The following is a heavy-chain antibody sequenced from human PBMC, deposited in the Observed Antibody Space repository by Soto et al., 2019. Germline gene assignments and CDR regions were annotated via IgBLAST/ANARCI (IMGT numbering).Heavy chain of an antibody. CDR2: IYYSGST. Sequence: QVQLQESGPGLVKPSETLSLTCTVSGGSISSYYWNWIRQPPGKGLEWIGYIYYSGSTNYNPSLKSRVTISVDTSKNQFSLKLSSVTAADTAVYYCARRYSSSMDVWGQGTTVTVSS. CDR1: GGSISSYY. CDR3: ARRYSSSMDV. V-gene: IGHV4-59*08. D-gene: IGHD6-13*01. J-gene: IGHJ6*02.